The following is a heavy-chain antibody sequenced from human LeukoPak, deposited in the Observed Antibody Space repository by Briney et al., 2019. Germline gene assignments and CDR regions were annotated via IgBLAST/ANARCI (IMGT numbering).Heavy chain of an antibody. J-gene: IGHJ5*02. CDR1: GFTVSSNY. CDR3: ARFGSKINWFDP. D-gene: IGHD3-16*01. CDR2: IYSGGST. Sequence: GGPLRLSCAASGFTVSSNYMSGVRQAPGKGLEWVSVIYSGGSTYYADSVKGRFTISRDNSKNTLYLQMNSLRAEDTAVYYCARFGSKINWFDPWGQGTLVTVSS. V-gene: IGHV3-53*01.